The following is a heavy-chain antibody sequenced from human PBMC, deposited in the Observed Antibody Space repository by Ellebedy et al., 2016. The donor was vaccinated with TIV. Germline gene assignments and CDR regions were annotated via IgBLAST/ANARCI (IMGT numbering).Heavy chain of an antibody. D-gene: IGHD3-16*01. CDR2: TGFQPRNK. V-gene: IGHV3-30*04. CDR1: GFTLSTRA. CDR3: ARDGGKYFTEFDY. Sequence: GGSLRLXCAASGFTLSTRAMHWARQAPGKGLEWVAVTGFQPRNKYYADVVRGRFIISRDNYENMLYLEMNSLRPEDTATYYCARDGGKYFTEFDYWGQGTLVIVSS. J-gene: IGHJ4*02.